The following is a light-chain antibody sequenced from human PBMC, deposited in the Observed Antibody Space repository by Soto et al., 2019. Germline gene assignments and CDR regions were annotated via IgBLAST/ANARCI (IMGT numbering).Light chain of an antibody. CDR2: AAS. Sequence: DIQLNQSPSFLSASVGVWVTITCRASQGISSYLAWYQQKAGKAPKLLIYAASTLQSGVPSRFSGSGSGTDFTLTISCLQPEESATYYCQRSYGTHSTVGQGTRLEIK. V-gene: IGKV1-39*01. J-gene: IGKJ5*01. CDR1: QGISSY. CDR3: QRSYGTHST.